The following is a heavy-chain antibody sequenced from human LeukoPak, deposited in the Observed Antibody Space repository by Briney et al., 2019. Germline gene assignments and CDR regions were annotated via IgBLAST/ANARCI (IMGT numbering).Heavy chain of an antibody. CDR2: IYYSGST. CDR3: ARVEEMATIDY. Sequence: SETLSLTCTVSGGSISSSSYYWGWIRQPPGKGLEWIGSIYYSGSTYYNPSLKSRVTISVDTSKNQFSLKLSSVTAADTAVYYCARVEEMATIDYWGQGSLVTVSS. J-gene: IGHJ4*02. CDR1: GGSISSSSYY. V-gene: IGHV4-39*07. D-gene: IGHD5-24*01.